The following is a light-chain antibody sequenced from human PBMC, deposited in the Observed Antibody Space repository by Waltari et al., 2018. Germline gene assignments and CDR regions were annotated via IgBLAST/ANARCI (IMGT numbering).Light chain of an antibody. J-gene: IGLJ2*01. CDR3: SSYAGSNTLL. Sequence: QAAPTQPPSVSGSPGQSVTISCTGTSSDIGYYNAVSWYQQHPGKAPKLMIYEVSKRPSGVSDRFSDSKSGNTASLTISGLQAEDEADYYCSSYAGSNTLLFGGGTRLTVL. V-gene: IGLV2-11*01. CDR2: EVS. CDR1: SSDIGYYNA.